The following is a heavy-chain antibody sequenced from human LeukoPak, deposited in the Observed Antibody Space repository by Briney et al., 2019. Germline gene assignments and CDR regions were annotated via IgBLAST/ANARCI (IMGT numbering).Heavy chain of an antibody. V-gene: IGHV3-53*01. J-gene: IGHJ5*02. CDR1: GFTVGSNY. D-gene: IGHD5-24*01. CDR3: ARVPDGYNLGTYFDP. Sequence: GGSLRLSCAASGFTVGSNYMGWVRQAPEKTLEWVSVIYTSGNTYYADSVKGRFTISRDNSKNTLYLQMNSLRAEDTAVYYCARVPDGYNLGTYFDPWGQGTLVTVSS. CDR2: IYTSGNT.